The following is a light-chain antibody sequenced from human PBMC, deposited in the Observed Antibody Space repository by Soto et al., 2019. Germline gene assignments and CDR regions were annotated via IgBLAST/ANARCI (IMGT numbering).Light chain of an antibody. CDR3: EQYGSSPRT. CDR1: RSLSSDY. CDR2: HAS. J-gene: IGKJ1*01. Sequence: IVLMQSPGTLSLSPGERATLSCRASRSLSSDYLAWYQQKPGQAPRLLFYHASRRATGTPDRFSVSGSGTAFTLTSSSLEPEDFAVYYREQYGSSPRTFGQGTKVDIK. V-gene: IGKV3-20*01.